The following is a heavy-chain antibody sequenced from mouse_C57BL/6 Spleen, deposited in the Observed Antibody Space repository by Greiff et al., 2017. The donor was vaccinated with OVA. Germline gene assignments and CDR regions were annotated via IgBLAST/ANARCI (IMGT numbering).Heavy chain of an antibody. Sequence: VQLQQPGAELVKPGASVKMSCKASGYTFTSYWITWVKQRPGQGLEWIGDIYPGSGSTNYNAKFKSKATLTVDTSSSTAYMQLSSLTSEDSAVYYGARRGGSSSYYYAKEGWGQGTSVTVAT. J-gene: IGHJ4*01. CDR1: GYTFTSYW. CDR2: IYPGSGST. V-gene: IGHV1-55*01. D-gene: IGHD1-1*01. CDR3: ARRGGSSSYYYAKEG.